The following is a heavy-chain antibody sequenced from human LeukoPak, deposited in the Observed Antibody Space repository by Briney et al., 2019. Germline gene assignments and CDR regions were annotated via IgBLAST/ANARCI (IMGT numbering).Heavy chain of an antibody. J-gene: IGHJ6*04. CDR3: ARASMTRVTLGHA. V-gene: IGHV1-69*13. CDR1: GGTLSSYA. CDR2: IIAFFGTA. Sequence: SVKVSCKASGGTLSSYAISWVRQAPGPRLEWMGGIIAFFGTANYAQKFQGRVTITADESTSTAYMELSSLRSEDTAVYYCARASMTRVTLGHAWGKGTTVTVSS. D-gene: IGHD4-11*01.